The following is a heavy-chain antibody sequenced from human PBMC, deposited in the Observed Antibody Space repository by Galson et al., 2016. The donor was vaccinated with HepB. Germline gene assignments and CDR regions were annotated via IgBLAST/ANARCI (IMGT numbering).Heavy chain of an antibody. D-gene: IGHD6-19*01. Sequence: LRLSCAASGFTFSRNWMHWVRQVPGKGLVWVSRINSDATVTDYTDSVKGRFTISRDNAKNTLHLQMDSLTAEDTAVYYCAREAGAPGYFDYWGQGTLVAVSS. CDR1: GFTFSRNW. V-gene: IGHV3-74*01. J-gene: IGHJ4*02. CDR3: AREAGAPGYFDY. CDR2: INSDATVT.